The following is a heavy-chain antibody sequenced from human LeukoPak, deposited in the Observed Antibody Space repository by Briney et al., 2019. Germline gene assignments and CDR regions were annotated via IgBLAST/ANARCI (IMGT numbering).Heavy chain of an antibody. CDR2: IIPIFGTA. CDR1: GGTFSSYA. J-gene: IGHJ4*02. Sequence: ASVKVSCKASGGTFSSYAISWVRQAPGQGLEWMGGIIPIFGTANYAQKFQGRVTMTTDTSTSTAYMELRSLRSDDTAVYYCARDQRDYGDYHFDYWGQGTLVTVSS. V-gene: IGHV1-69*05. CDR3: ARDQRDYGDYHFDY. D-gene: IGHD4-17*01.